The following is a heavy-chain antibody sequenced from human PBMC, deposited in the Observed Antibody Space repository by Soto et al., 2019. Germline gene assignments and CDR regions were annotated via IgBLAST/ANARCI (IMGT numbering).Heavy chain of an antibody. CDR3: ASAHSSSWYDGDNWFDP. CDR1: GGSVSSGSYY. Sequence: QVQLQESGPGLVKPSETLSLTCTVSGGSVSSGSYYWSWIRQPPGKGLEWIGYIYYSGSTNYNPSLKSRFTISVDTSKNQFSLKLSSVTAADTAVYYCASAHSSSWYDGDNWFDPWGQGTLVTVSS. J-gene: IGHJ5*02. V-gene: IGHV4-61*01. D-gene: IGHD6-13*01. CDR2: IYYSGST.